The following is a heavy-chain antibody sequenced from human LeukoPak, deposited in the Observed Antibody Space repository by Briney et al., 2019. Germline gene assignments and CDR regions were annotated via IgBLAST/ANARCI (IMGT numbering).Heavy chain of an antibody. V-gene: IGHV3-53*01. CDR2: IYRDGKT. Sequence: GGSLRLSCAASGFSVSSSYMNWVRQAPGKGLEWVSIIYRDGKTFYADSVKGRFTISRDNSKNTLYLQMNSLRAEDTAVYYCARDWDYWGQGTLVTVSS. CDR3: ARDWDY. J-gene: IGHJ4*02. CDR1: GFSVSSSY.